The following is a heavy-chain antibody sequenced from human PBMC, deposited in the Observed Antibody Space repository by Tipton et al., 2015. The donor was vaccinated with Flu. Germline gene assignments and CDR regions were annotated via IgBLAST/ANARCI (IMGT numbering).Heavy chain of an antibody. J-gene: IGHJ4*02. CDR1: EFTFSDFW. CDR3: ARGYYDRSGYFLSYFDY. D-gene: IGHD3-22*01. V-gene: IGHV3-7*04. Sequence: SLRLSCAASEFTFSDFWMSWVRQAPGKGLEWVANIKQDGSDKYYVDSVKGRFIISRDKAKNSLYLQMNSLRAEDTALYYCARGYYDRSGYFLSYFDYWGQGTLVTVSS. CDR2: IKQDGSDK.